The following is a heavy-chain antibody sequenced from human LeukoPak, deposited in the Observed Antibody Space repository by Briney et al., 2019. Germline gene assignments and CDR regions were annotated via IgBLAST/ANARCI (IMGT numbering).Heavy chain of an antibody. Sequence: GGSLRLSCAASGFTLSSYWIHWVRQAPREGLVWVSRIKSDGSSTSYADSVKGRFPISRDNAKNTAYLPMNSLRVEDTAVYYCAVRYNGSWYLFDYWGQGTVVTVSS. CDR2: IKSDGSST. V-gene: IGHV3-74*01. CDR3: AVRYNGSWYLFDY. D-gene: IGHD6-13*01. J-gene: IGHJ4*02. CDR1: GFTLSSYW.